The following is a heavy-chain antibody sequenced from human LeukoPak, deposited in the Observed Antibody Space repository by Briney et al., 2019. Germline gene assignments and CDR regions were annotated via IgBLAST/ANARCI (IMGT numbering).Heavy chain of an antibody. CDR2: ISGSGGST. CDR3: ARGLRDYHDSSGNYGGAFDI. D-gene: IGHD3-22*01. Sequence: PGGSLRLSCAASGFTFDDYGVSWVRQAPGKGLEWVSAISGSGGSTYYADSVKGRFTISRDNSKNTLYLQMNSLRAEDTAVYYCARGLRDYHDSSGNYGGAFDIWGQGTMVTVSS. CDR1: GFTFDDYG. J-gene: IGHJ3*02. V-gene: IGHV3-23*01.